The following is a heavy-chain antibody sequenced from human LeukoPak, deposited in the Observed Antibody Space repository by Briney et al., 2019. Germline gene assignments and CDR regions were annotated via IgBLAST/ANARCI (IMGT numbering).Heavy chain of an antibody. J-gene: IGHJ6*04. CDR2: IIPIFGTA. CDR1: GGTFSSYA. Sequence: ASVTVSCKASGGTFSSYAISWVRQAPGQGLEWMGGIIPIFGTANYAQKFQGRVTITTDESTSTAYMELSSLRSEDTAVYYCARGDYYDSSGLDVDVWGKGTTVTVSS. CDR3: ARGDYYDSSGLDVDV. D-gene: IGHD3-22*01. V-gene: IGHV1-69*05.